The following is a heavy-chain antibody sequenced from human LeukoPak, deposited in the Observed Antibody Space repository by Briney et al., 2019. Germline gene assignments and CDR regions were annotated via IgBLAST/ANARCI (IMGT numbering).Heavy chain of an antibody. CDR2: IYYSGST. Sequence: PSETLSLTCTVSGGSISSGGYYWSWIRQPPGKGLEWIGSIYYSGSTYYNPSLKSRVTISVDTSKNQFSLKLSSVTAADTAVYYCARDEGGVGAMSGWGQGTLVTVSS. CDR3: ARDEGGVGAMSG. V-gene: IGHV4-39*07. CDR1: GGSISSGGYY. J-gene: IGHJ4*02. D-gene: IGHD1-26*01.